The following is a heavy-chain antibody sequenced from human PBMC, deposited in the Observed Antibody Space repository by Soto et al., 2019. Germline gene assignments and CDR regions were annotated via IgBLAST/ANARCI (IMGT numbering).Heavy chain of an antibody. CDR3: ARHCSSTSCYAGYYYYGMAV. J-gene: IGHJ6*02. CDR1: GYSFTSYW. V-gene: IGHV5-10-1*01. CDR2: IDPSDSYT. Sequence: PGESLKISCKGSGYSFTSYWISWVRQMPGKGLEWMGRIDPSDSYTNYSPSFQGHVTISADKSISAAYLQWSSLKASDTAMYYCARHCSSTSCYAGYYYYGMAVWGQGTSVTVSS. D-gene: IGHD2-2*01.